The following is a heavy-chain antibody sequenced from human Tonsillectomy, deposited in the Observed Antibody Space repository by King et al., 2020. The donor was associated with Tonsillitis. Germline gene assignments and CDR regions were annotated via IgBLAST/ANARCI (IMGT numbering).Heavy chain of an antibody. J-gene: IGHJ6*03. CDR2: ISWNSGSI. CDR1: GFTLDDYA. D-gene: IGHD1-1*01. V-gene: IGHV3-9*01. CDR3: VKDRTTSAFQAGYMDV. Sequence: VQLVESGGGLVQPGRSLRLSCAASGFTLDDYAMHWVRQAPGKGLEWVSGISWNSGSIGYADSVKGRFTISRNNAKNSLYLQMNSLRAEDTALYYCVKDRTTSAFQAGYMDVWGEGTSVTVSS.